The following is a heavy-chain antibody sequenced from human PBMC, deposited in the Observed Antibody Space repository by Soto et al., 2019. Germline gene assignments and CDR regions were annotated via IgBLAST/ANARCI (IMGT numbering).Heavy chain of an antibody. D-gene: IGHD3-3*01. CDR2: INEHGSET. J-gene: IGHJ4*02. V-gene: IGHV3-7*02. CDR3: ATHSRFKKDY. CDR1: ELTFRNEW. Sequence: EVQLVESGGDLVQPGGSLRLSCVVSELTFRNEWMTWVRQAPGKGLEWVANINEHGSETYYVDSVKGRFIISRDNAQTSLFLQMNSLRAEDTAVYYCATHSRFKKDYWGQGTVVTVSS.